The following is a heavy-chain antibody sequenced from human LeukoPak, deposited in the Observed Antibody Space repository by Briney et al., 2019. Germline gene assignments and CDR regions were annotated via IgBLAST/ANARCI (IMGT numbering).Heavy chain of an antibody. V-gene: IGHV4-30-2*03. CDR3: AKIGYCSTTTCYSTVFDS. CDR1: GGSISSGGYS. Sequence: SETLSLTCAVSGGSISSGGYSWSWIRQPPGKGLQWIGSIYHTGSTYYSPSLKSRVTISVDTSKNQFSLKLNFVTAADTAVYYCAKIGYCSTTTCYSTVFDSWGQGTLVTVSS. CDR2: IYHTGST. J-gene: IGHJ4*02. D-gene: IGHD2-2*01.